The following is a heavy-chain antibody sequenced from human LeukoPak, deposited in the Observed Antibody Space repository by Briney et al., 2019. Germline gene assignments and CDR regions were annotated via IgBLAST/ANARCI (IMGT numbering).Heavy chain of an antibody. V-gene: IGHV4-34*01. Sequence: SETLSLTCAVYGGSFSGYYWSWIRQPPGKELEWIGEINHSGSTNYNPSLKSRVTISVDTSKNQFSLKLSSVTAADTAVYYCAAIPSSSWYLDPWGQGTLVTVSS. CDR3: AAIPSSSWYLDP. CDR1: GGSFSGYY. CDR2: INHSGST. D-gene: IGHD6-13*01. J-gene: IGHJ5*02.